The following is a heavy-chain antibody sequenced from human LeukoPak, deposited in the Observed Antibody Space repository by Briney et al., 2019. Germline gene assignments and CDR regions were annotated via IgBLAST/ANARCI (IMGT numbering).Heavy chain of an antibody. D-gene: IGHD3-22*01. V-gene: IGHV3-23*01. CDR1: GFTFSTYA. J-gene: IGHJ4*02. CDR3: AKDVNSSGYYLGFDY. CDR2: ISGGGDK. Sequence: GGSLRLSCAGSGFTFSTYAMSWVRQAPGKGLEWVTTISGGGDKQYADHVKGRFTVSRDDSKNTLYLQMNSLRAEDTALYYCAKDVNSSGYYLGFDYWGQGTLVTVSS.